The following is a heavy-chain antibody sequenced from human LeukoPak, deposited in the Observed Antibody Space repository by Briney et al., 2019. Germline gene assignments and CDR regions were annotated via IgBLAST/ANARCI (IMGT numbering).Heavy chain of an antibody. CDR1: GFTFSSYA. CDR3: ARDLPDDYGDPHFDY. V-gene: IGHV3-66*01. J-gene: IGHJ4*02. D-gene: IGHD4-17*01. Sequence: PGGSLRLSCAASGFTFSSYAMSWVRQAPGKGLEWVSVIYSGGSTYYADSVKGRFTISRDNSKNTRYLQMNSLRAEDTAVYYCARDLPDDYGDPHFDYWGQGTLVTVSP. CDR2: IYSGGST.